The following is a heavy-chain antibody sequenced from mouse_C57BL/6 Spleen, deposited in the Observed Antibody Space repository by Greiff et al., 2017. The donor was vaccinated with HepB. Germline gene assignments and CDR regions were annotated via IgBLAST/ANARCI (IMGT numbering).Heavy chain of an antibody. Sequence: EVQLQESGPGLVKPSQSLSLTCSVTGYSITSGYYWNWIRQFPGNKLEWMGYISYDGSNNYNPSLKNRISITRDTSKNQFFLKLNSVTTEDTATYYCASDGYTGYFDVWGTGTTVTVSS. CDR1: GYSITSGYY. CDR2: ISYDGSN. CDR3: ASDGYTGYFDV. J-gene: IGHJ1*03. V-gene: IGHV3-6*01. D-gene: IGHD2-2*01.